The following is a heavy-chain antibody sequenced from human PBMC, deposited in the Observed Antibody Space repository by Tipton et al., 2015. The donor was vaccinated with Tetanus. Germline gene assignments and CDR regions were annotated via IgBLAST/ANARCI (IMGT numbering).Heavy chain of an antibody. D-gene: IGHD6-19*01. CDR1: GGSIGNYF. J-gene: IGHJ4*02. V-gene: IGHV4-4*07. CDR3: ARPVKQWLVPVDS. CDR2: IFASGDT. Sequence: TLSLTCTISGGSIGNYFWIWVRQPAGKGLEWIGRIFASGDTNYNPSLKSRVRMSVDTSKNQFSLRLTSVTAADTAVYYCARPVKQWLVPVDSWGQGTLVTVSS.